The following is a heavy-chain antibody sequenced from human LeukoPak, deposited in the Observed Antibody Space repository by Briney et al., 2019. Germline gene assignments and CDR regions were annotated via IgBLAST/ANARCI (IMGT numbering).Heavy chain of an antibody. J-gene: IGHJ4*02. CDR2: INHSGST. Sequence: SETLSLTCAVYGGSFSGYYWSWIRQPPGKGLEWIGEINHSGSTNYNPSLTSRVTISVDTSKNQFSLKLSSVPAADTAVYYCARPLGYDSSGHPLDYWGQGTLVTVSS. CDR3: ARPLGYDSSGHPLDY. CDR1: GGSFSGYY. V-gene: IGHV4-34*01. D-gene: IGHD3-22*01.